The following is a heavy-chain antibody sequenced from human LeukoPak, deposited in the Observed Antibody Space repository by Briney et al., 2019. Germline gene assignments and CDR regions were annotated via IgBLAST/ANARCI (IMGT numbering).Heavy chain of an antibody. CDR3: RRAYYDYVWGSSYFDY. CDR1: GYSISSGYY. CDR2: IYHSGST. Sequence: PSETLSLTCTVSGYSISSGYYWGWIRQPPGKGLEWIGSIYHSGSTYYNPSLKSRVTISVDTSKNQFSLKLSSVTAADTAVYYCRRAYYDYVWGSSYFDYWGQGTLVTVSS. V-gene: IGHV4-38-2*02. D-gene: IGHD3-16*01. J-gene: IGHJ4*02.